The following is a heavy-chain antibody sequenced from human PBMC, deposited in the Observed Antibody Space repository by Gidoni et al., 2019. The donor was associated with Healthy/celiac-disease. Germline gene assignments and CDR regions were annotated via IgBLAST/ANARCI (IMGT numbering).Heavy chain of an antibody. CDR1: GFTLSSYA. V-gene: IGHV3-23*01. D-gene: IGHD3-22*01. CDR2: ISGRGGST. CDR3: AKGAADSSGYYSYWYFDL. Sequence: EVQLLESGGGLVQPGGSLRLSCAASGFTLSSYAMSWVRQAPGTGLEWVSAISGRGGSTYYADSVKGRFTSSRDNSKNTLYLQMNSLRAEDTAVYYCAKGAADSSGYYSYWYFDLWGRGTLVTVSS. J-gene: IGHJ2*01.